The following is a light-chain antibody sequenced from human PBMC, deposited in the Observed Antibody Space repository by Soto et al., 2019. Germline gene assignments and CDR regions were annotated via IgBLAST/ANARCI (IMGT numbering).Light chain of an antibody. V-gene: IGKV1-8*01. Sequence: AIRMTQSPSSLSASTGDRVTITCRASQGISSYLAWYQQKPGKAPTLLIYAASTLQSGVPSRFSGSGYGTDFPLTISCLQSEDFANYYCQQYYSYPLVTFGGGTQVQIK. CDR1: QGISSY. CDR2: AAS. J-gene: IGKJ4*01. CDR3: QQYYSYPLVT.